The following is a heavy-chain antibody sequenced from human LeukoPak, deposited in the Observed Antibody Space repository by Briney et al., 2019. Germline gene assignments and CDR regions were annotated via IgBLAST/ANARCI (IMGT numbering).Heavy chain of an antibody. Sequence: ASAKVSCKASGYTFTGYYMHWVRQAPGQGLEWMGWISAYNGNTNYAQKFQGRVTITADESTSTAYMELSSLRSEDTAVYYCARVVYSYAYPDYWGQGTLVTVSS. V-gene: IGHV1-18*04. CDR3: ARVVYSYAYPDY. CDR1: GYTFTGYY. J-gene: IGHJ4*02. CDR2: ISAYNGNT. D-gene: IGHD5-18*01.